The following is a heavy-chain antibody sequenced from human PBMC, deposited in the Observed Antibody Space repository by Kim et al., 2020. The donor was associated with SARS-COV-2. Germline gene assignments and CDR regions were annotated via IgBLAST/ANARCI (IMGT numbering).Heavy chain of an antibody. CDR2: ISAYNGNT. Sequence: ASVKVSCKASGYTFTSYGISWVRQAPGQGLEWMGWISAYNGNTNYAQKLQGRVTMTTDTSTSTAYMELRSLRSDDTAVYYCARLLGKPTGYSSSWYMSGLGVYYYGMDVWGQGTTVTVSS. D-gene: IGHD6-13*01. CDR3: ARLLGKPTGYSSSWYMSGLGVYYYGMDV. V-gene: IGHV1-18*01. CDR1: GYTFTSYG. J-gene: IGHJ6*02.